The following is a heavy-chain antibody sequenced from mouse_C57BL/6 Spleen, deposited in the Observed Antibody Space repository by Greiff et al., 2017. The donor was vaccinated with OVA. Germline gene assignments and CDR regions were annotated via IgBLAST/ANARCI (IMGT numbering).Heavy chain of an antibody. J-gene: IGHJ4*01. D-gene: IGHD2-4*01. Sequence: VKDRFTSSRDDSESMLYLQMNNLKTEDTAMYYCVREMGLRRDYYAMDYWGQGTSVTVSS. V-gene: IGHV10-3*01. CDR3: VREMGLRRDYYAMDY.